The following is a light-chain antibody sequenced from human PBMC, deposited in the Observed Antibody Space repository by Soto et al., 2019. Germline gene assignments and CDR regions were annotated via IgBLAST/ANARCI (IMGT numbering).Light chain of an antibody. CDR2: LYSDGSH. CDR1: SGHSSYA. J-gene: IGLJ3*02. Sequence: QLVLTQSPSASASLGDSVKLTCTRTSGHSSYAIACHQQQPEQGPRYLMKLYSDGSHSKGDGIPDRFSDSSSGAERYLTISSLQYEDEADYYCQTWGTGSWVFGGGTKVTVL. V-gene: IGLV4-69*01. CDR3: QTWGTGSWV.